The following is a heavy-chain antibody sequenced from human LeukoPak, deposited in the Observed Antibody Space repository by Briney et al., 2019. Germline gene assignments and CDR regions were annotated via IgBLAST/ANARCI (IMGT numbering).Heavy chain of an antibody. D-gene: IGHD3-10*01. V-gene: IGHV1-8*01. CDR1: GYTFTSYD. J-gene: IGHJ4*02. CDR3: ARQEYYYGSEDTDY. CDR2: MNPNSGNT. Sequence: GASVKVSCKASGYTFTSYDINWVRQATGQGLEWMGWMNPNSGNTGYAQKFQGRVTMTRNTSISTAYMELSSLRSEDTAVYYCARQEYYYGSEDTDYWGQGTLVTVSS.